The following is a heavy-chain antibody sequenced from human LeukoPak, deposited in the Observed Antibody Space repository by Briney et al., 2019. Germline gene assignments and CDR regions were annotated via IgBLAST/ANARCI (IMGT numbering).Heavy chain of an antibody. D-gene: IGHD6-13*01. J-gene: IGHJ4*02. CDR1: GFTVSSNY. Sequence: GGSLRLSCAASGFTVSSNYMSWVRQAPGKGLEWVSVIYSGGSTYYADSAKGRFTISRDNSKNTLYLQMNSLRAEDTAVYYYVRVRESSSWSERYFDYWGQGTLVTVSS. V-gene: IGHV3-66*01. CDR3: VRVRESSSWSERYFDY. CDR2: IYSGGST.